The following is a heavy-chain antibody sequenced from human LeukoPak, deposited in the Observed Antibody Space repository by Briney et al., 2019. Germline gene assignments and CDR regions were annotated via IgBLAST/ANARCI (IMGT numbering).Heavy chain of an antibody. CDR1: GGSISSYY. J-gene: IGHJ4*02. CDR2: IYYSGST. Sequence: PSETLSLTCTVSGGSISSYYWSWIRQPPGKGLEWIGYIYYSGSTNYNPSLKSRVTISVDTSKNQFSLKLSSVTAADTAVYYCARIKRRDGYTPFDYWGQGTLVTVSS. D-gene: IGHD5-24*01. V-gene: IGHV4-59*01. CDR3: ARIKRRDGYTPFDY.